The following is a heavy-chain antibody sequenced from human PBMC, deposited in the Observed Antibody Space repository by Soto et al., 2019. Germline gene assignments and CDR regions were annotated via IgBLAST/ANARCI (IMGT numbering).Heavy chain of an antibody. V-gene: IGHV3-23*01. D-gene: IGHD2-2*01. CDR2: IIGGGST. J-gene: IGHJ4*02. Sequence: GGSLRLACAASGFTFGSYAMSCARQAPGKGLEWVSAIIGGGSTYYADSVKGRFTISRDNSKNTLYLQMNSLRAEDTAVYYCARLRGGSQSLPGLYYFDYWGQGTLVTGSS. CDR3: ARLRGGSQSLPGLYYFDY. CDR1: GFTFGSYA.